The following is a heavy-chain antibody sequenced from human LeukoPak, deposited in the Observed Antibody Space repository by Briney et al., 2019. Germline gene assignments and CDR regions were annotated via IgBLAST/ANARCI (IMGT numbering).Heavy chain of an antibody. CDR3: ARTLLWFGELPWFDP. D-gene: IGHD3-10*01. V-gene: IGHV4-59*01. J-gene: IGHJ5*02. CDR1: GGSISSYY. CDR2: IYYSGST. Sequence: KSSETLSLTCTVSGGSISSYYWSWIRQPPGKGLEWIGYIYYSGSTNYNPSLKSRVTISVDTSKNQFSLKLSSVTAADTAVYYCARTLLWFGELPWFDPWGQGTLVTVSS.